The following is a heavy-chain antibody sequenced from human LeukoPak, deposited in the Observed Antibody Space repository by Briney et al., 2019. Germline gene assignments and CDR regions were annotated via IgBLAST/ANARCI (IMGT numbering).Heavy chain of an antibody. CDR2: INFDGSST. J-gene: IGHJ4*02. CDR3: ARALMDHGDTFDY. CDR1: GFILSSYW. D-gene: IGHD4-17*01. Sequence: GGSLRLSCAASGFILSSYWLHWVRQAPGKGLVWVSRINFDGSSTNYADSVKGRFTISRDNAKNTLYLQMNSLRAEDTAVYYCARALMDHGDTFDYWGQGILVTVSS. V-gene: IGHV3-74*01.